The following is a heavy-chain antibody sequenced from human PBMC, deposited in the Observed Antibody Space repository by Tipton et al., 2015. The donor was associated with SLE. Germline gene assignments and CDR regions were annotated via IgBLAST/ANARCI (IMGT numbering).Heavy chain of an antibody. CDR2: IYYSGSAYST. CDR3: ARDRGGNSSVYVDN. V-gene: IGHV4-39*07. J-gene: IGHJ4*02. D-gene: IGHD4-23*01. Sequence: LRLSCTVSGDSISTTTNYWGWIRQPPGKGLEWIGSIYYSGSAYSTYYNPSLNSRVTISVDKPTNQFSLKVSAVTAADTAVYYCARDRGGNSSVYVDNWGQGTLVTVSS. CDR1: GDSISTTTNY.